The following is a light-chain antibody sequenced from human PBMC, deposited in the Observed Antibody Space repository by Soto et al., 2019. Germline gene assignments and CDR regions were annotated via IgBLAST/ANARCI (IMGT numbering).Light chain of an antibody. J-gene: IGLJ1*01. CDR1: SSDVGGYNY. V-gene: IGLV2-14*01. Sequence: QSALAQPASVSGSPGQSITISCTGTSSDVGGYNYVSWYQQYPGKAPKLMIYDASNRPSGVSDRFSGSKSGNTASLTISGLQAEDEADYYCSSYTNSDTLVFGTGTKVTVL. CDR2: DAS. CDR3: SSYTNSDTLV.